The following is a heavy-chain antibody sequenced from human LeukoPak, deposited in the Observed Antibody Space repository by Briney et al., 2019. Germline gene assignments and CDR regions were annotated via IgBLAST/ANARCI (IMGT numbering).Heavy chain of an antibody. V-gene: IGHV1-2*02. CDR2: INPNSGDT. CDR3: AREGVIKSFDY. Sequence: ASLKVSCKASGYTSTGYYMHWVRQAPGQGLEWMGWINPNSGDTNYAQKFQGRVTMTRDTSISTAYMDLSRLRSDDTAVYYCAREGVIKSFDYWGQGTLVTVSS. D-gene: IGHD3-3*01. CDR1: GYTSTGYY. J-gene: IGHJ4*02.